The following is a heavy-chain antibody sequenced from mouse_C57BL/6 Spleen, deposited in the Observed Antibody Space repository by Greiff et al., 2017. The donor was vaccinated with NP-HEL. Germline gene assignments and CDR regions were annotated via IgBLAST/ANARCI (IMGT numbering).Heavy chain of an antibody. Sequence: QVQLKESGPELVKPGASVKISCKASGYAFSSSWMNWVKQRPGKGLEWIGRIYPGDGDTNYNGKFKGKATLTADKSSSTAYMQLSSLTSEDSAVYFCARVYDGYYHYFDYWGQGTTLTVSS. J-gene: IGHJ2*01. D-gene: IGHD2-3*01. V-gene: IGHV1-82*01. CDR1: GYAFSSSW. CDR2: IYPGDGDT. CDR3: ARVYDGYYHYFDY.